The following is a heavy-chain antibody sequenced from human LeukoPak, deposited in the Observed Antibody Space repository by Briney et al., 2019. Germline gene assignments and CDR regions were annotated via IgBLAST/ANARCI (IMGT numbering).Heavy chain of an antibody. J-gene: IGHJ4*02. V-gene: IGHV3-66*01. Sequence: GGSLRLSCGASGFTVSSEYMSWVRQAPGKGPEWVSVIYSGGSTYYADSVKGRFTISRDISKSTLYLQMDSLSAEDTAVYYCARDRVYDRGLIFYYWGQGTLVTVSS. D-gene: IGHD3-22*01. CDR3: ARDRVYDRGLIFYY. CDR1: GFTVSSEY. CDR2: IYSGGST.